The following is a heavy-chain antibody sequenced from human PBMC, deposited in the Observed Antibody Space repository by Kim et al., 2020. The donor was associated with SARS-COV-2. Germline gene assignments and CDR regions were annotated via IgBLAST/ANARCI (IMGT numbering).Heavy chain of an antibody. D-gene: IGHD3-10*01. V-gene: IGHV3-33*01. Sequence: GGSLRLSCAASGFTFSSYGMHWVRQAPGKGLEWVAVIWYDGSNKYYADSVKGRFTISRDNSKNTLYLQMNSLRAEDTAVYYCARNDWITMVRGDWFDPWGQGTLVTVSS. CDR2: IWYDGSNK. CDR1: GFTFSSYG. J-gene: IGHJ5*02. CDR3: ARNDWITMVRGDWFDP.